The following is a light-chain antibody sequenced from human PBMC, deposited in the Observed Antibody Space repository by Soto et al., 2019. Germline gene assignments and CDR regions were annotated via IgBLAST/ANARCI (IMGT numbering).Light chain of an antibody. CDR1: SSDVGAYDF. CDR3: SSHTTSNTRV. J-gene: IGLJ1*01. CDR2: EVS. V-gene: IGLV2-14*03. Sequence: QSVLTQPASVSGSPGQSIAISCTGTSSDVGAYDFVSWYQQHPDKAPKLLIYEVSNRPSGVSDRFPGSKSVNTATLTISGLEAEDEADYYCSSHTTSNTRVFGTGTKLTVL.